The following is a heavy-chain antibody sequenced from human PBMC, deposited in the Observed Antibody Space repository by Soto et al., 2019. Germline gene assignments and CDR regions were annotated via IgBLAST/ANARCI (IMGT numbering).Heavy chain of an antibody. J-gene: IGHJ4*02. V-gene: IGHV1-69*01. CDR2: IIPIFGTA. D-gene: IGHD3-10*01. Sequence: QVQLVQSGAEVKKPGSSVKVSCKASGGTFSSYAISWVRQAPGQGLEWMGGIIPIFGTANYAQKFQGRVTSTADESPSTAYMELSSLRSEDTAVYYCARIDSSQYYYGSGSLFDYWGQGTLVTVSS. CDR1: GGTFSSYA. CDR3: ARIDSSQYYYGSGSLFDY.